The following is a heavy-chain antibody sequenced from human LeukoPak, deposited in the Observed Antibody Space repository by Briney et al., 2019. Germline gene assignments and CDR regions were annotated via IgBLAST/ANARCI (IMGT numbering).Heavy chain of an antibody. CDR1: GGTFSSYA. CDR3: GVNYYYYGMDV. Sequence: SVTASCTASGGTFSSYAISWVRQAPGQGLEWMGGIIPIFGTANYAQKFQGRVTITADESTSTAYMELSSLRSEDTAVYYCGVNYYYYGMDVWGQGTTVTVSS. J-gene: IGHJ6*02. D-gene: IGHD2-21*01. V-gene: IGHV1-69*01. CDR2: IIPIFGTA.